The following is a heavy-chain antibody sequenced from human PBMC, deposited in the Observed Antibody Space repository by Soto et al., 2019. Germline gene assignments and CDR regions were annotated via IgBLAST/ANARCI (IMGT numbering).Heavy chain of an antibody. D-gene: IGHD6-19*01. J-gene: IGHJ3*02. V-gene: IGHV4-59*01. CDR3: ARAVGAVAGADDAFDI. CDR1: GGSISSYY. CDR2: IYYSGST. Sequence: SETLSLTCTVSGGSISSYYWSWIRQPPGKGLEWIGYIYYSGSTNYNPSLKSRVTISVDTSKNQFSLKLSSVTAADTAVYYCARAVGAVAGADDAFDIWGQGTMVTVSS.